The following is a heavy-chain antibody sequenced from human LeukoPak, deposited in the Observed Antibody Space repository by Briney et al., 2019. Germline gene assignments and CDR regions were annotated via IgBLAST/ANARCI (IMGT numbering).Heavy chain of an antibody. V-gene: IGHV3-23*01. D-gene: IGHD3-22*01. J-gene: IGHJ4*02. CDR1: GFSFDDYG. Sequence: GGSLRLSCAASGFSFDDYGMSWVRQAPGKGLEWVSAISGSGGSTFYADSVKGRFTISRDNSENTLYLQMNSLRAEDTAVYYCAKDLGDSSGYYHRYFDYWGQGTLVTVSS. CDR3: AKDLGDSSGYYHRYFDY. CDR2: ISGSGGST.